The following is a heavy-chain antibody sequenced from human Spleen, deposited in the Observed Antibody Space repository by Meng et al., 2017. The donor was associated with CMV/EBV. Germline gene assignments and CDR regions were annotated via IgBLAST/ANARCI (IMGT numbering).Heavy chain of an antibody. D-gene: IGHD3-10*01. CDR3: ARAAFTMDRGVINYFDP. J-gene: IGHJ5*02. CDR2: MFYRESA. V-gene: IGHV4-59*01. Sequence: SETLSLTCTVSGGFITNYYWSWIRQPPGKGLEWIAYMFYRESAYYNPSLKSRVTISVDTSRNQFSLKLRSVTAADTAVYYCARAAFTMDRGVINYFDPWGQGTLVTVSS. CDR1: GGFITNYY.